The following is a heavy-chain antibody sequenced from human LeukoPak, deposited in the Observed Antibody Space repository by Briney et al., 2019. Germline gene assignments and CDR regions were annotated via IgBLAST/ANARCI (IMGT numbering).Heavy chain of an antibody. CDR1: GGSISSGDYY. Sequence: KPSQTLSLTCTVSGGSISSGDYYWSWIRQPPGKGLEWIGNIYYSGISNYNPSLKSRVTLSVDTSKKQFSLILNSVTAADTAVYYCARGLTPIDPWGQGTLVTVSS. V-gene: IGHV4-61*08. D-gene: IGHD3-9*01. CDR2: IYYSGIS. CDR3: ARGLTPIDP. J-gene: IGHJ5*02.